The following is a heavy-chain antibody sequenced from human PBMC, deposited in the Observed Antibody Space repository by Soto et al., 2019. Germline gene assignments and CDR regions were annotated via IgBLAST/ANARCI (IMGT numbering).Heavy chain of an antibody. J-gene: IGHJ6*03. CDR3: AIQPYSSSQPYHYYYMDV. D-gene: IGHD6-6*01. CDR1: GGSISSYY. CDR2: IYYSGST. V-gene: IGHV4-59*01. Sequence: QVQLQESGPGLVKPSETLSLTCTVSGGSISSYYWSWIRQPPGKGLEWIGYIYYSGSTNYNPSLKSRVTISVDTSKNQFSLKLSSVTAADTAVYYCAIQPYSSSQPYHYYYMDVWGKGTTVTVSS.